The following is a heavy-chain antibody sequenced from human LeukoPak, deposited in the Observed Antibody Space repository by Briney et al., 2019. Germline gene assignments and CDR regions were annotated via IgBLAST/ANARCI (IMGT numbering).Heavy chain of an antibody. D-gene: IGHD2-8*01. CDR3: ARDRCTNGVCYTFAY. CDR1: GFTFSTYS. Sequence: GGSLRLSSAASGFTFSTYSMSWVRQAPGKGLEWVSYISSSSSTISYPDSVKGRFTISRDNAKNSLYLQMNNLRAEDTAVYYCARDRCTNGVCYTFAYWGQGTLVTVSS. V-gene: IGHV3-48*01. CDR2: ISSSSSTI. J-gene: IGHJ4*02.